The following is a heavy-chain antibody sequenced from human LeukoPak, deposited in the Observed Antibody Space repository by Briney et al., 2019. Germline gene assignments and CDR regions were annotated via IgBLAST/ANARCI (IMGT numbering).Heavy chain of an antibody. CDR2: IYPGNSDT. D-gene: IGHD1-26*01. V-gene: IGHV5-51*01. CDR1: VYSFTSYW. CDR3: ARERGGGSYAIDY. J-gene: IGHJ4*02. Sequence: GESLKISCKASVYSFTSYWIGWVRQMPGKGLEWLGVIYPGNSDTRYSPSFQGQVTISADTSISTAYLQWSGLKASDTAMYYCARERGGGSYAIDYWGQGTLVTVSS.